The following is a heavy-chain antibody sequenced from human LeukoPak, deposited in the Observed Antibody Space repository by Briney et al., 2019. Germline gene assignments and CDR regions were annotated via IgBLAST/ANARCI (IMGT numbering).Heavy chain of an antibody. D-gene: IGHD6-19*01. CDR2: IIPILGIA. V-gene: IGHV1-69*04. Sequence: ASVKVSCKASGCTFSSYAISWVRQAPGQGLEWMGRIIPILGIANYAQKFQGRVTITADKSTSTAYMELSSLRSEDTAVYYCARQAVAGRALDYWGQGTLVTVSS. J-gene: IGHJ4*02. CDR3: ARQAVAGRALDY. CDR1: GCTFSSYA.